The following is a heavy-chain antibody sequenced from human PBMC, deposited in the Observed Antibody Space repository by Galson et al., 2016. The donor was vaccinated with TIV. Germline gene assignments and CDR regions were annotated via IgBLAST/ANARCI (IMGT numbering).Heavy chain of an antibody. D-gene: IGHD4-17*01. CDR2: MNPNSGNT. J-gene: IGHJ4*02. V-gene: IGHV1-8*02. CDR1: GYTFTSYD. CDR3: ARSGDYGDY. Sequence: SVKVSCKASGYTFTSYDINWVRQATGQGLEWMGWMNPNSGNTGYEQKFRGRVTMTRNTSVRTAYTELSSLRSEDTAVYYCARSGDYGDYWGQGTLVTVSS.